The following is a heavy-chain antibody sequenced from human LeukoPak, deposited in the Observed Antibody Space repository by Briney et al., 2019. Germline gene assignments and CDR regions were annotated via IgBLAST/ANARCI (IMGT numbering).Heavy chain of an antibody. D-gene: IGHD5-24*01. Sequence: SETLSLTCTVSGGSISSSSYYWGWIRQPPGKGLEWIGSIYYSGSTYYNPSLKSRVTISVDTSKNQFSLKLSSVTAADTAVYYCARGPGVERWLQLGFDYWGQGTLVTVSS. V-gene: IGHV4-39*07. CDR3: ARGPGVERWLQLGFDY. J-gene: IGHJ4*02. CDR1: GGSISSSSYY. CDR2: IYYSGST.